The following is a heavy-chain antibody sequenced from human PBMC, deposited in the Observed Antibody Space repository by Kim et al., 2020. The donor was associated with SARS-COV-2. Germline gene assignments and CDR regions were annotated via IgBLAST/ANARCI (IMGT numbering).Heavy chain of an antibody. D-gene: IGHD3-10*01. V-gene: IGHV3-30*01. J-gene: IGHJ6*02. Sequence: DSVKGHCTISRDNSKNTLYLQMNSLRAEDTAVYYCARVKVRKRYYYSGMDVWGQGTTVTVSS. CDR3: ARVKVRKRYYYSGMDV.